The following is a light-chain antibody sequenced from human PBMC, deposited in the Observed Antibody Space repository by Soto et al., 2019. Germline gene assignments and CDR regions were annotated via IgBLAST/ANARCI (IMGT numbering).Light chain of an antibody. CDR3: SSYTSSSTLLYV. CDR2: DVS. Sequence: QSVLTQPDSVSGSPGQSITISCTGTSSDVGGYNYVSWYQQHPGKAPKRMIYDVSNRPSGVSNRFSGSKSGNTASLTISGLQAEDEADYYCSSYTSSSTLLYVFGTGTKLTVL. CDR1: SSDVGGYNY. V-gene: IGLV2-14*01. J-gene: IGLJ1*01.